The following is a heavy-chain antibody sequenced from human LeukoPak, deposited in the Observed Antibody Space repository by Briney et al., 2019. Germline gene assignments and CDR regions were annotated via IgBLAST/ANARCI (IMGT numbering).Heavy chain of an antibody. Sequence: PSETLSLTCTVSGGSISSYYWSWIRQPAGKGLEWIGRIYTSGSTNYNPSLKSRVTMSVDTSKNQFSLKLSSVTAADTAVYYCARDLFAYYYYYMDVWGKGTTVTISS. CDR1: GGSISSYY. CDR3: ARDLFAYYYYYMDV. D-gene: IGHD2-21*01. V-gene: IGHV4-4*07. J-gene: IGHJ6*03. CDR2: IYTSGST.